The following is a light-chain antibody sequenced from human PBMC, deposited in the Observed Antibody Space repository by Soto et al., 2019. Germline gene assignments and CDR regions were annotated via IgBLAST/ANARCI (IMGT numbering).Light chain of an antibody. Sequence: QTVVTQEPSLTVSPGGTVTLTCASSTGAVTSGHYPYWFQQKPGQAPTTLIYHTTNKPSWTPARFSGSLVGGKAALTLSGAQPEDEADYYCLLSYSGARTFGGGTKLTVL. CDR2: HTT. J-gene: IGLJ2*01. CDR3: LLSYSGART. CDR1: TGAVTSGHY. V-gene: IGLV7-46*01.